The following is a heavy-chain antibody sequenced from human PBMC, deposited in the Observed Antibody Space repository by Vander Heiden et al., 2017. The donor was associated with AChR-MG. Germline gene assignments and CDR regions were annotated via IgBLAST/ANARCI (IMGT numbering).Heavy chain of an antibody. V-gene: IGHV3-53*02. CDR2: IYSGGTT. CDR3: ARDLVSITGIMDGMDV. Sequence: LQLVETGGGLIQPGGSLSLSCAAAGLPVRPNYWGWVRQAPGKGLEWVSVIYSGGTTYYADSVKGRFTISRDNSKNTLYLQMNSLRAEDTAVYYCARDLVSITGIMDGMDVWGQGTTVTVSS. J-gene: IGHJ6*02. D-gene: IGHD1-20*01. CDR1: GLPVRPNY.